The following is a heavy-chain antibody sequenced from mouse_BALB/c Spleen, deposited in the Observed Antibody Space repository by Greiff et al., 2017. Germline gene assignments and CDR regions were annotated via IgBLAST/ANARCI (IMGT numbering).Heavy chain of an antibody. V-gene: IGHV5-15*02. CDR2: ISNLAYSI. Sequence: EVKLQESGGGLVQPGGSRKLSCAASGFTFSDYGMAWVRQAPGKGPEWVAFISNLAYSIYYADTVTGRFTISRENAKNTLYLEMSSLRSEDTAMYYCARGGTIYYYFDYWGQGTTLTVSS. CDR1: GFTFSDYG. J-gene: IGHJ2*01. D-gene: IGHD1-1*01. CDR3: ARGGTIYYYFDY.